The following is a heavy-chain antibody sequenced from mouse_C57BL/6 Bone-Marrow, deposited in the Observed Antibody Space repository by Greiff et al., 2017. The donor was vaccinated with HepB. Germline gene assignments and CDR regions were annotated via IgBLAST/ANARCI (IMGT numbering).Heavy chain of an antibody. D-gene: IGHD1-1*01. Sequence: VQLQESGPELVKPGASVKISCKASGYAFSSSWMNWVKQRPGKGLEWIGRIYPGDGDTNYNGKFKGKATLTADKSSSTAYMQLSSLPSEDSAVYFCADYYGGYWGQGTTLTVSS. CDR3: ADYYGGY. CDR2: IYPGDGDT. CDR1: GYAFSSSW. V-gene: IGHV1-82*01. J-gene: IGHJ2*01.